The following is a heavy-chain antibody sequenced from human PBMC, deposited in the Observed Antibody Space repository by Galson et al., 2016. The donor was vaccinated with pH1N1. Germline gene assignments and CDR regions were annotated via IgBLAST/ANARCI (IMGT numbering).Heavy chain of an antibody. J-gene: IGHJ3*02. CDR1: GFTFSNHG. D-gene: IGHD3-9*01. V-gene: IGHV7-4-1*02. CDR3: ARETPSPSPTVLRYFDWSRGLSAFDM. Sequence: SVKVSCKASGFTFSNHGINWVRQAPGQGLEWMGWINTKTGNPTYAQGFTGRFVSSLDTSANTAYLQINSLKADDTAVYYCARETPSPSPTVLRYFDWSRGLSAFDMWGRGTLVTVSS. CDR2: INTKTGNP.